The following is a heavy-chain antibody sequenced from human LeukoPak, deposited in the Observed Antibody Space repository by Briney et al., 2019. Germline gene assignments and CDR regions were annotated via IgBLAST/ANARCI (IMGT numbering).Heavy chain of an antibody. J-gene: IGHJ1*01. CDR1: GGSISSYY. V-gene: IGHV4-59*01. Sequence: PSETLSLTCTVSGGSISSYYWSWIRQPPGKGLEWIGYIYHSGSTNYNPSLKSRVTISVDTSKNQFSLKLSSVTTADTAVYYCAQDKGYGDSEYFPHWGQGTLVTVSS. CDR2: IYHSGST. D-gene: IGHD4-17*01. CDR3: AQDKGYGDSEYFPH.